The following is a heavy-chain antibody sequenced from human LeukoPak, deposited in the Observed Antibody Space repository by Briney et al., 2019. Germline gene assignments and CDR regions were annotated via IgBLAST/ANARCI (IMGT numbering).Heavy chain of an antibody. V-gene: IGHV1-18*04. CDR3: ARAGYSSSWYGAFDI. Sequence: EASVKVSCKTSGYTFTRYYMHWVRQAPGQGLEWMGWISAYNGNTNYAQKLQGRVTMTTDTSTSTAYMELRSLRSDDTAVYYCARAGYSSSWYGAFDIWGQGTMVTVSS. CDR2: ISAYNGNT. CDR1: GYTFTRYY. D-gene: IGHD6-13*01. J-gene: IGHJ3*02.